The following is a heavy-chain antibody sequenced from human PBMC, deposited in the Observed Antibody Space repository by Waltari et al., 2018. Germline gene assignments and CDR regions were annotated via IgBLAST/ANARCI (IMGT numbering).Heavy chain of an antibody. CDR1: GFIFKDAW. D-gene: IGHD2-2*03. V-gene: IGHV3-15*01. J-gene: IGHJ4*02. Sequence: GGSLRLSCAASGFIFKDAWMSWVRQAPGKGLEWVGRINTKAEGETIDYAGPVKGRFTISRDDAANNLFLQMNSLKIDDTAVYYCATEGLIYTSLDIYDFWGQGSLVAVSS. CDR3: ATEGLIYTSLDIYDF. CDR2: INTKAEGETI.